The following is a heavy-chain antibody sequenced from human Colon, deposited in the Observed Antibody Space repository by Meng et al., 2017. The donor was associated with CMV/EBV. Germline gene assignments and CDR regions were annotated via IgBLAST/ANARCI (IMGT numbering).Heavy chain of an antibody. D-gene: IGHD2/OR15-2a*01. J-gene: IGHJ6*02. CDR3: ARGAVGNSRRPYFATDV. CDR1: GYTFTNYY. V-gene: IGHV1-46*04. CDR2: INASGGST. Sequence: ASAQVSCKASGYTFTNYYIHWVRQAPGQGLEWLGVINASGGSTMFAQILQGRVTLTRDTSTNTVHMEVTSLRSEDTATYYCARGAVGNSRRPYFATDVWGQGTTVTVSS.